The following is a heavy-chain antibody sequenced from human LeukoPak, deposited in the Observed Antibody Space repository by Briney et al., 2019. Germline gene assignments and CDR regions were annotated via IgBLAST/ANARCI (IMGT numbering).Heavy chain of an antibody. V-gene: IGHV4-39*01. Sequence: SETLSLTCTVSGASISSGTYYWGWIRQPPGKGLEWIGSIYYSVNTYYNPSLKSRVTISVDTSKNQFSLKLSSVTAADTAVYYCARQFDSWGQGTLVT. CDR1: GASISSGTYY. CDR3: ARQFDS. J-gene: IGHJ4*02. CDR2: IYYSVNT.